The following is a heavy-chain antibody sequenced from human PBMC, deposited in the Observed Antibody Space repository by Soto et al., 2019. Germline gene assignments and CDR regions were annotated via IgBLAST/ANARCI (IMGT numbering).Heavy chain of an antibody. V-gene: IGHV4-59*01. J-gene: IGHJ5*02. Sequence: QVQLQESGPGLVKPSETLSLTCTVSGGSISSYYWSWIRQPPGKGLEWIGYIYYSGSTNYNPSLKSRVTISGDTSKNQFSLKLSSVTAADTAVYYCARGEGAAAGTYWFDPWGQGTLVTVSS. CDR1: GGSISSYY. CDR2: IYYSGST. CDR3: ARGEGAAAGTYWFDP. D-gene: IGHD6-13*01.